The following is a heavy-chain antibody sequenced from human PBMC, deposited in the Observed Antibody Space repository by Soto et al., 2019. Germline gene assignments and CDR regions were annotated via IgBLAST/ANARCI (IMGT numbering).Heavy chain of an antibody. J-gene: IGHJ5*02. D-gene: IGHD6-13*01. Sequence: GALRLSCAASGFTFRSFTMNWVRQAPGKGLEWVSTISSNSAYIYYTDALRGRFTISRDNAKNSLHLQMNSLRAEDTAVYYCTRDASRDSSARGWFDPWGPGTLVTVS. V-gene: IGHV3-21*01. CDR3: TRDASRDSSARGWFDP. CDR2: ISSNSAYI. CDR1: GFTFRSFT.